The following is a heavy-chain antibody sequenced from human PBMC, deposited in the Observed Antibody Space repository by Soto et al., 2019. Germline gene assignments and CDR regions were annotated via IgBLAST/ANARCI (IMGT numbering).Heavy chain of an antibody. J-gene: IGHJ3*01. D-gene: IGHD1-1*01. CDR3: ARDAGGRGGRVVVVNL. CDR1: GYTFTGYY. CDR2: INPNSGGT. V-gene: IGHV1-2*04. Sequence: GASVKVSCKASGYTFTGYYMHWVRQAPGQGLEWMGWINPNSGGTNYAQKFQGWVTMTRDTSISTAYMELSRLRSDDTAVYYCARDAGGRGGRVVVVNLWGKGKMVTFS.